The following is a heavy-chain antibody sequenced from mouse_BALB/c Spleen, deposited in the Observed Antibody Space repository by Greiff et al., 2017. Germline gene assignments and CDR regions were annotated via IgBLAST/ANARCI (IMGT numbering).Heavy chain of an antibody. D-gene: IGHD1-1*01. CDR2: INSNGGST. Sequence: VQLKESGGGLVKLGGSLKLSCAASGFTFSSYYMSWVRQTPEKRLELVAAINSNGGSTYYPDTVKGRFTISRDNAKNTLYLQMSSLKSEDTALYYCARHFDYYGSSYVYFDVWGAGTTVTVSS. V-gene: IGHV5-6-2*01. J-gene: IGHJ1*01. CDR1: GFTFSSYY. CDR3: ARHFDYYGSSYVYFDV.